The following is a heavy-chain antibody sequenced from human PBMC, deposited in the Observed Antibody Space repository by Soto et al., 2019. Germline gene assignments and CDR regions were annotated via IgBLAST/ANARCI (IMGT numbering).Heavy chain of an antibody. CDR1: GFTFRTYE. D-gene: IGHD5-18*01. CDR2: ISSSGSTI. J-gene: IGHJ4*02. Sequence: GGSLRLSCAASGFTFRTYEVNWVRQAPGKGLEWVSYISSSGSTIYYADSVKGRFTISRDNAKKSLYLQMNSLRAEDTAVSHCSRAGTAMVTVDYWGQGTLVPVYS. CDR3: SRAGTAMVTVDY. V-gene: IGHV3-48*03.